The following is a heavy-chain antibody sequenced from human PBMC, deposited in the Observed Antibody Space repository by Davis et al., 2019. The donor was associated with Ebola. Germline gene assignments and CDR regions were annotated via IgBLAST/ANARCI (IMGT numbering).Heavy chain of an antibody. V-gene: IGHV4-31*03. D-gene: IGHD5-18*01. Sequence: MPSETLSLTCTVSGGSVSSGSYYWSWIRQHPGKGLEWIGYIYYSGSTYYNPSLKSRVTISVDTSKNQFSLKLSSVTAADTAVYYCARVGYSYAHFDYWGQGTLVTVSS. CDR3: ARVGYSYAHFDY. J-gene: IGHJ4*02. CDR1: GGSVSSGSYY. CDR2: IYYSGST.